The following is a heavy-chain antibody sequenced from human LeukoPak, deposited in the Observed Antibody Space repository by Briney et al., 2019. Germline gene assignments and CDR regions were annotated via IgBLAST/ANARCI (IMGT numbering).Heavy chain of an antibody. CDR2: IGIRGVT. V-gene: IGHV3-13*01. CDR1: GFTFIDYD. Sequence: GGSLRLSCEASGFTFIDYDMHWVRQVIRKGLEWVSAIGIRGVTHYSGSVKGRFTISRENAESSLYLQMNSLRAEDTAVYYCARGGIQVSGIDEFDYWGQGTLVTVSS. D-gene: IGHD6-19*01. CDR3: ARGGIQVSGIDEFDY. J-gene: IGHJ4*02.